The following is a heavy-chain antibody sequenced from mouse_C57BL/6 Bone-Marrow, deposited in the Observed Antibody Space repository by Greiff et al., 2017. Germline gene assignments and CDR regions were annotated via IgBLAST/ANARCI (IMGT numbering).Heavy chain of an antibody. CDR1: GYTFTSYW. CDR3: EREIPYYYGSSLFDY. D-gene: IGHD1-1*01. CDR2: IDPSDSYT. J-gene: IGHJ2*01. V-gene: IGHV1-69*01. Sequence: QVQLQQPGAELVMPGASVKLSCQASGYTFTSYWMHWVKQRPGQGLEWIGEIDPSDSYTNYNQKFKGKSTLTVDKSSSTAYMQLSSLTSEDSAVYYCEREIPYYYGSSLFDYWGQGTTLTVSS.